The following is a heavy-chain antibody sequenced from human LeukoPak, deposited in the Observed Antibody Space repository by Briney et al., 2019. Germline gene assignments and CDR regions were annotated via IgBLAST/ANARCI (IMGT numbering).Heavy chain of an antibody. CDR3: AKDVRFLEWLLSY. J-gene: IGHJ4*02. CDR2: ISYDGSNK. CDR1: GFTFSSYG. D-gene: IGHD3-3*01. V-gene: IGHV3-30*18. Sequence: GRSLRLYCAASGFTFSSYGMHWVRQAPGKGLEWVAVISYDGSNKYYADSVKGRFTISRDNSKNTLYLQMNSLRAEDTAVYYCAKDVRFLEWLLSYWGQGTLVTVS.